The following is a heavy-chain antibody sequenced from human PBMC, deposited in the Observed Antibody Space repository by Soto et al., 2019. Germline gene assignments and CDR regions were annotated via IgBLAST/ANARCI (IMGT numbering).Heavy chain of an antibody. J-gene: IGHJ5*02. D-gene: IGHD3-3*01. V-gene: IGHV6-1*01. Sequence: SQTLSLTCAISGDSVSSYIAAWNCIRQSPSRGLEWLGRTYYRSKWDSDYAVSVKSRITINADTSKNHVSLQLNSVTPDDTAVYYCARQGFLSIYDAYSWFDPWGHGTLVPGSS. CDR2: TYYRSKWDS. CDR3: ARQGFLSIYDAYSWFDP. CDR1: GDSVSSYIAA.